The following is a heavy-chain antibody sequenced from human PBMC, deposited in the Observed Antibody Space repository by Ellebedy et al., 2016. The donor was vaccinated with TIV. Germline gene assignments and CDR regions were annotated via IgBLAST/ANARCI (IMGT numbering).Heavy chain of an antibody. J-gene: IGHJ6*02. D-gene: IGHD4-11*01. CDR2: IYHSGVT. CDR1: GGSISSSNW. Sequence: MPSETLSLTCAVSGGSISSSNWWSWVRQPPGKGLEWIGEIYHSGVTNYNPSLKSRVTISVDKSKNQFSLKLSSVTAADTAVYYCARDPDYEMTTVTTPGYYYYYYGMDVWGQGTTVTVSS. CDR3: ARDPDYEMTTVTTPGYYYYYYGMDV. V-gene: IGHV4-4*02.